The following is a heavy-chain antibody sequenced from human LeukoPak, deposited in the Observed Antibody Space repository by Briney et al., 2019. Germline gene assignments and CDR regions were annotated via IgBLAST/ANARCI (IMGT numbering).Heavy chain of an antibody. Sequence: GASVKLSCKASGGTFTSYAISWVRQAHGQGLEWMGRIIPILGIANYAQKFQGRVTITTDKSTSKAYMELSSLRSEDTAVYYCARALYCGGDCYSARHLDYWGQGTLVTVSS. CDR2: IIPILGIA. CDR1: GGTFTSYA. V-gene: IGHV1-69*04. D-gene: IGHD2-21*02. J-gene: IGHJ4*02. CDR3: ARALYCGGDCYSARHLDY.